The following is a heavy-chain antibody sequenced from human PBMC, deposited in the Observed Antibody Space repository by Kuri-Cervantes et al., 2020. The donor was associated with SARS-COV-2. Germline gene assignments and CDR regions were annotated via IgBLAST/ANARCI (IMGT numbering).Heavy chain of an antibody. CDR3: AKDLLEYYDFWSGYYTGEYGMDV. J-gene: IGHJ6*02. Sequence: GESLKISCAASGFTFSSYSMNWVRQAPGKGLEWVSAISGSGGSTYYADSVKGRFTISRDNSKNTLYLQMNSLRAEDTAVYYCAKDLLEYYDFWSGYYTGEYGMDVWGQGTTVTVSS. D-gene: IGHD3-3*01. CDR2: ISGSGGST. CDR1: GFTFSSYS. V-gene: IGHV3-23*01.